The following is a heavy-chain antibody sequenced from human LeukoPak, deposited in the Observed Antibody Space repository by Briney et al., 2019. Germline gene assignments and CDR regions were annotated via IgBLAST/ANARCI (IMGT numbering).Heavy chain of an antibody. J-gene: IGHJ3*02. V-gene: IGHV3-7*01. CDR1: GFTFSSDW. CDR2: IKQDGSEK. D-gene: IGHD3-22*01. CDR3: ARDQRNYYDSSGYYYNAFDI. Sequence: GGSLRLSCAASGFTFSSDWMSWVRQAPGKGLEWVANIKQDGSEKYYVDSVKGRFTISRDNAKISLYLQMNSLRAEDTAVYYCARDQRNYYDSSGYYYNAFDIWGQGTMVTVSS.